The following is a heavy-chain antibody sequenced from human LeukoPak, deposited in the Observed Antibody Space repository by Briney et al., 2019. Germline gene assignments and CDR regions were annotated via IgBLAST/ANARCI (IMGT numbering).Heavy chain of an antibody. CDR1: GGSFSGYY. D-gene: IGHD5-12*01. CDR3: ARSSSSGYDYFLDY. Sequence: SETLSLTCAVYGGSFSGYYWSWIRKPPGKGLEWIGEINHSGSTNYNPSLKSRVTISVDTSKNQFSLKLSSVTAADTAVYYCARSSSSGYDYFLDYWGQGTLVTVSS. CDR2: INHSGST. J-gene: IGHJ4*02. V-gene: IGHV4-34*01.